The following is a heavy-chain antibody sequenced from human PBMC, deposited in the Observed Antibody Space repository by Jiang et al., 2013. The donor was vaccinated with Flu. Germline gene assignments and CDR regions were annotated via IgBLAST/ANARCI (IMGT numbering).Heavy chain of an antibody. D-gene: IGHD3-10*01. J-gene: IGHJ4*02. CDR3: AANMVREVIITV. V-gene: IGHV4-34*01. Sequence: LLKPSETLSLTCAVYGESFSEYYWSWIRQPPGKGLEWIGQISHSGSTNYNPSLKSRVTLSADTSKNQFSLKLTSVTAADTAVYYCAANMVREVIITVWGQGTLVTVSS. CDR1: GESFSEYY. CDR2: ISHSGST.